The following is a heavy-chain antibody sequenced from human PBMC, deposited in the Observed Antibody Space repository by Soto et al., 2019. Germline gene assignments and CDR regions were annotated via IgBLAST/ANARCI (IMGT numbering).Heavy chain of an antibody. D-gene: IGHD4-17*01. CDR3: ARGPEDYGGNWYFDL. Sequence: VQLVESGGGLVKPGGSLRLSCAASGFTFSSYSMNWVRQAPGKGLEWVSSISSSSSYIYYADSVKGRFTISRDNAKNSLYLQMNSLRAEDTAVYYCARGPEDYGGNWYFDLWGRGTLVTVSS. V-gene: IGHV3-21*01. J-gene: IGHJ2*01. CDR2: ISSSSSYI. CDR1: GFTFSSYS.